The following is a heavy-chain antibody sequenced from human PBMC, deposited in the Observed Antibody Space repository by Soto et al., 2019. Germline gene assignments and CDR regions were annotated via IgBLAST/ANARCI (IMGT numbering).Heavy chain of an antibody. Sequence: EVHLWESGGDLVQPGGSLRVSCVGSGYTFSSRAMSWVRQAPGKGLEWVSGIDGGGTTDYGDSVKGRFTISRDNSQDTLYLQRTSLRAADTAVYYCATLLGFSSGGSWYSHVADYWGQGTLVTVSS. CDR2: IDGGGTT. V-gene: IGHV3-23*01. CDR1: GYTFSSRA. D-gene: IGHD2-8*02. CDR3: ATLLGFSSGGSWYSHVADY. J-gene: IGHJ4*02.